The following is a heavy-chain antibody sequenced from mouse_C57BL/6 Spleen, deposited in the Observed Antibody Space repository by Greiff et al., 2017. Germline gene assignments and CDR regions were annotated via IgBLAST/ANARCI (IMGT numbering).Heavy chain of an antibody. V-gene: IGHV1-82*01. D-gene: IGHD2-12*01. Sequence: QVQLKESGPELVKPGASVKISCKASGYAFSSSWMNWVKQRPGKGLEWIGRIYPGDGDTNYNGKFKGKATLTADQSSSKAYMQLSSLTSDDSAVYVCAIHTSFYYSYGYAMDYWGQGTSVTVSA. CDR3: AIHTSFYYSYGYAMDY. CDR2: IYPGDGDT. CDR1: GYAFSSSW. J-gene: IGHJ4*01.